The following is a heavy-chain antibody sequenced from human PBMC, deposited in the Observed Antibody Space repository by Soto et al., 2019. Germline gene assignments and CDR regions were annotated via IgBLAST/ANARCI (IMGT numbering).Heavy chain of an antibody. CDR2: VKSKADGGTI. Sequence: EVRLVESGGAFVKPGGSLRISCVGSGFNFSNAWMTWVRQAPGKGLEWVGRVKSKADGGTIAYSAHVKGRFIISRDDKEKTLYLEMNSLQIEDTAVYYCALRDYCGQWTLVTVSA. CDR3: ALRDY. V-gene: IGHV3-15*02. J-gene: IGHJ4*02. CDR1: GFNFSNAW.